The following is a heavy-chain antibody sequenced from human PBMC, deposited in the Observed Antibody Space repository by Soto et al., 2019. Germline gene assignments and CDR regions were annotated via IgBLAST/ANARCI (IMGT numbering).Heavy chain of an antibody. CDR2: ISSNGGST. J-gene: IGHJ2*01. V-gene: IGHV3-64*01. Sequence: EVQLVESGGGLVQPGGSLRLSCAASGFTFSSYAMHWVRQAPGKGLEYVSAISSNGGSTYYANSVKGRFTISRDNSKNTLYLQMGSLRAEDMAVYYCARDYRLRYSGYDSDWYFDLWGRGTLVTVSS. CDR3: ARDYRLRYSGYDSDWYFDL. CDR1: GFTFSSYA. D-gene: IGHD5-12*01.